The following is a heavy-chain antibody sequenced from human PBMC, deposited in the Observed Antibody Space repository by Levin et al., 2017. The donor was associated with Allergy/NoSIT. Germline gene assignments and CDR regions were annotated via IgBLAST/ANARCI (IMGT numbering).Heavy chain of an antibody. CDR2: ISWVGGST. Sequence: GGSLRLSCAASGFSFDNHAMHWVRQAPGKGLEWVSTISWVGGSTGYADSVKGRFTISRDSAQNSLFLQMNSLRPEDTALYYCAKVGVRRDYFYGMDVWGQGTAVTVSS. CDR3: AKVGVRRDYFYGMDV. D-gene: IGHD3-10*02. CDR1: GFSFDNHA. J-gene: IGHJ6*02. V-gene: IGHV3-9*01.